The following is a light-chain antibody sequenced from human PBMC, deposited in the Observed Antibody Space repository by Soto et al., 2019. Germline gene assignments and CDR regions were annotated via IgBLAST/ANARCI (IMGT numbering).Light chain of an antibody. CDR2: TDD. CDR3: SSYGGDITFV. Sequence: QSALTQSPSASGSPGQSITISCTGTSVSWYQHYPGKAPKLIIYTDDKRPPEISNRFSGSRSGNTASLTIFGLQPEDEADYYCSSYGGDITFVFGSGTKVTVL. V-gene: IGLV2-23*01. J-gene: IGLJ1*01. CDR1: S.